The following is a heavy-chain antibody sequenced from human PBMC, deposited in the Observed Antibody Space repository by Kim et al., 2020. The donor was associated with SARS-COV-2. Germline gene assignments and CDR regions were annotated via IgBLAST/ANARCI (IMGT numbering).Heavy chain of an antibody. Sequence: SETLSLTCAVSGGSISSSNWWSWVRQPPGKGLEWIGEIYHSGSTNYNPSLKSRVTISVDKSKNQFSLKLSSVTAADTAVYYCARDWDGSYYFSDQANYYYYGMDVWGQGTTVTVSS. CDR3: ARDWDGSYYFSDQANYYYYGMDV. D-gene: IGHD3-10*01. V-gene: IGHV4-4*02. CDR2: IYHSGST. J-gene: IGHJ6*02. CDR1: GGSISSSNW.